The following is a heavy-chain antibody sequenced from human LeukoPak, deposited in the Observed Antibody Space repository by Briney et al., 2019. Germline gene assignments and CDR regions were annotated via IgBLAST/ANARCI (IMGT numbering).Heavy chain of an antibody. V-gene: IGHV3-69-1*01. CDR1: GFTFTDHP. CDR2: IGGDGIA. CDR3: AKELTGMEWLFQGVDY. D-gene: IGHD3-3*01. Sequence: PGESLRLSCVASGFTFTDHPMNWVRQAPGKGLEWISYIGGDGIAFYADSVKGRFTASKDDARKSMYLQMNSLRVEDTAVYYCAKELTGMEWLFQGVDYWGQGTLVTVSS. J-gene: IGHJ4*02.